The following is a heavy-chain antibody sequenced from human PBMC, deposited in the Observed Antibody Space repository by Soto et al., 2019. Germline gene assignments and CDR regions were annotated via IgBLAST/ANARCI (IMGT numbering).Heavy chain of an antibody. CDR3: ARDLGDYDFWSGLTYSGAFDI. D-gene: IGHD3-3*01. CDR2: IIPILGIA. Sequence: SVKVSCKASGATSRSSTISWVRQAPGPGPEWMGRIIPILGIANYAQKFQGRVTITADKSTSTAYMELSSLRSEDTAVYYCARDLGDYDFWSGLTYSGAFDIWGQGTMVTVSS. CDR1: GATSRSST. J-gene: IGHJ3*02. V-gene: IGHV1-69*04.